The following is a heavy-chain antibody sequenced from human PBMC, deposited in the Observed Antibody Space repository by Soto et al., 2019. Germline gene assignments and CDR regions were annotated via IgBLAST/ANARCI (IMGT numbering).Heavy chain of an antibody. V-gene: IGHV3-20*04. CDR2: INWSAEST. J-gene: IGHJ4*02. CDR3: ARNRRGGGYSFDY. Sequence: EVQLVESGGGVVRPGGSLRLSCAASGFTFEDYGMNWVRQSPGKGLEWISFINWSAESTRYGDSMQGRFTISRDNAKNSLYLQMNSLRAEDTALYYCARNRRGGGYSFDYWGQGTLVTVSS. CDR1: GFTFEDYG.